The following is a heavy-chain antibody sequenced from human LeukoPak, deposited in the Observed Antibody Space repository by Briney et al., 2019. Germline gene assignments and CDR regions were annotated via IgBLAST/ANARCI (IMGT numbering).Heavy chain of an antibody. CDR2: IYYSGST. J-gene: IGHJ4*02. V-gene: IGHV4-59*01. CDR1: GGSISSYY. CDR3: ARGAHSSGYYY. D-gene: IGHD3-22*01. Sequence: PSETLSLTCTVSGGSISSYYWSWIRQPPGKGLEWIGYIYYSGSTNYNPSLKSRVTISVDTSKNQFSLKLSSVTAADTAVYYCARGAHSSGYYYWGQGTLVTVSS.